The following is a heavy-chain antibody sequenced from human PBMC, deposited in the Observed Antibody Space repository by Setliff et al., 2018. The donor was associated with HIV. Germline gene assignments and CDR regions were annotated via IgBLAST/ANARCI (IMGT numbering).Heavy chain of an antibody. V-gene: IGHV4-39*01. J-gene: IGHJ2*01. D-gene: IGHD3-10*01. CDR3: ARHPAEGSGSYAALKRYFDL. Sequence: SETLSLTCTVSGASIGSSTYYWGCIRQPPGKGLEWIGSIYYSGSTYYNPSLKSRVTISGDTSKNHFSLKLSSVTAADTAIYYCARHPAEGSGSYAALKRYFDLWGRGTLVTVSS. CDR2: IYYSGST. CDR1: GASIGSSTYY.